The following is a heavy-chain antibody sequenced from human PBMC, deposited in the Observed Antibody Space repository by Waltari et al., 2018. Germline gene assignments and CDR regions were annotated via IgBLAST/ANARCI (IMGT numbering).Heavy chain of an antibody. J-gene: IGHJ5*02. D-gene: IGHD3-16*02. CDR2: IYHSGST. CDR1: GGSISSSNW. CDR3: AREDYDYVWGSYRLNWFDP. Sequence: VPLQEAGPGLVKPSGTLSLTCAVSGGSISSSNWWSWVRQRPGKGLEWIGEIYHSGSTNYNPSLKSRVTISVDKSKNQFSLKLSSVTAADTAVYYCAREDYDYVWGSYRLNWFDPWGQGTLVTVSS. V-gene: IGHV4-4*02.